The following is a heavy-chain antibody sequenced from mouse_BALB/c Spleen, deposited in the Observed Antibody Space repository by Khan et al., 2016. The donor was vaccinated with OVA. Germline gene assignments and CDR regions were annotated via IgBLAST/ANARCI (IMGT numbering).Heavy chain of an antibody. CDR1: GYTFSSYW. D-gene: IGHD1-1*01. V-gene: IGHV1-9*01. CDR3: ARGNYYGSSSWFGY. CDR2: ILPGSGRT. J-gene: IGHJ3*01. Sequence: QVQLKQSGAELMKPGASVKISCKATGYTFSSYWIEWVKQRPGHGLEWIAEILPGSGRTNYNEKFKGKATFTADTSSNTAFMQLSSLTSEDSAVYYCARGNYYGSSSWFGYWGQVTLVTVSA.